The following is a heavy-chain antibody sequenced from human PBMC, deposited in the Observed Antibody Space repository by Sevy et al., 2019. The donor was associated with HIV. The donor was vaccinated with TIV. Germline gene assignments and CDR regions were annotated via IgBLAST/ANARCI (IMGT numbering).Heavy chain of an antibody. CDR2: MNPNGGNT. CDR3: ARVVAAYLPSTGYYYGMDV. CDR1: GYTFTSYD. V-gene: IGHV1-8*01. J-gene: IGHJ6*02. D-gene: IGHD2-15*01. Sequence: ASVKVSGKASGYTFTSYDINWVRQATGQGLEWMGWMNPNGGNTGYAQTFQGRVTMTRNTSISTAYMELSSLRSEDTAVYYCARVVAAYLPSTGYYYGMDVWGQGTTVTVSS.